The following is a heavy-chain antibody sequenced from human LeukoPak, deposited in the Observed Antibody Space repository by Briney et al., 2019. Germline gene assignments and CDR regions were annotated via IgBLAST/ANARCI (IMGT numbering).Heavy chain of an antibody. J-gene: IGHJ4*02. CDR2: ISAYNGNT. Sequence: GASVKVSCKASGYTFTSYGISWVRQAPGQGLEWMGWISAYNGNTNYAQKLQGRVTMTTDTSTSTAYMELRSLRSDDTAVYYCARDSRTGGAAAGPGGYWGQGTLVTVSS. V-gene: IGHV1-18*01. CDR3: ARDSRTGGAAAGPGGY. D-gene: IGHD6-13*01. CDR1: GYTFTSYG.